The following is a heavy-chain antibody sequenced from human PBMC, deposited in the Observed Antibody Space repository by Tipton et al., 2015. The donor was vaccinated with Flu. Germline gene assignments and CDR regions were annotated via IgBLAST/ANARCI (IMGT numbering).Heavy chain of an antibody. D-gene: IGHD6-19*01. Sequence: LRLSCTVSGGSISSSSYYWGWIRQPPGKGLEWIGSIYYSGSTYYNPSLKSRVTISVDTSKNQFSPKLSSVTAADTAVYYCARGPGRYSSGWYFVDYWDQGTLVTVSS. CDR2: IYYSGST. J-gene: IGHJ4*02. CDR1: GGSISSSSYY. V-gene: IGHV4-39*07. CDR3: ARGPGRYSSGWYFVDY.